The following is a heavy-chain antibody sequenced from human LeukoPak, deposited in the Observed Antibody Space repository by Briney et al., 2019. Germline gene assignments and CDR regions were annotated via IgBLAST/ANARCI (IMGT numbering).Heavy chain of an antibody. J-gene: IGHJ4*02. CDR1: GFSFSSYP. V-gene: IGHV3-48*03. Sequence: GRSLRLSCAAAGFSFSSYPMNWVRQAPGKGLEWVSLISSDGNTESYVDAPRGRFTMSRDNDKNSLFLLINSLRVEDTAVYYCARDSVNGPFVISLDLWGQGALVTVSS. CDR2: ISSDGNTE. D-gene: IGHD2-8*01. CDR3: ARDSVNGPFVISLDL.